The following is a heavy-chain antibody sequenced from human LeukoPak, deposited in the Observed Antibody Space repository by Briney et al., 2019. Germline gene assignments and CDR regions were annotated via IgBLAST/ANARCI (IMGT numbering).Heavy chain of an antibody. V-gene: IGHV1-18*01. CDR2: VSAYNGNT. CDR3: ARVIDCSSTSCPEYYYYYYMDV. D-gene: IGHD2-2*01. J-gene: IGHJ6*03. CDR1: GYTFTSYG. Sequence: ASVKVSCKASGYTFTSYGISWVRQAPGQGLEWMGWVSAYNGNTNYAQKLQGRVTMTTDTSTSTAYMELRSLRSDDTAVYYCARVIDCSSTSCPEYYYYYYMDVWGQGTLVTVSS.